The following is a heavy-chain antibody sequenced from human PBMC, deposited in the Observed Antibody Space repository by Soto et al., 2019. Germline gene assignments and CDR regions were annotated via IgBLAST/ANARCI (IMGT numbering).Heavy chain of an antibody. CDR3: ATSTGLTLYDAFDI. D-gene: IGHD2-8*01. J-gene: IGHJ3*02. Sequence: ASVKVSCKASGYTFTKFGISWVRQAPGQGLEWMGWISAYNGNTNYAQKFQGRVTMTEDTSTDTAYMELSSLRSEDTAVYYCATSTGLTLYDAFDIWGQGTMVTVSS. CDR1: GYTFTKFG. CDR2: ISAYNGNT. V-gene: IGHV1-18*01.